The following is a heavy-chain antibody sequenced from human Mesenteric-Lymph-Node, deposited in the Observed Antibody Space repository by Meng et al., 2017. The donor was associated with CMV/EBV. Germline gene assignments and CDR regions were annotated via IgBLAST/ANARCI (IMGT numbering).Heavy chain of an antibody. J-gene: IGHJ3*02. CDR2: IYYSEST. Sequence: SETLSLTCTVSGGSMSTYYWSWIRQPPGKGLEWIGYIYYSESTNYNPSLKSRVTISVDTSTNQFSLKLSSVTAADTAVYYCARAGLDCSSTSCHHRAFDIWGQGTMVTVSS. V-gene: IGHV4-59*01. CDR1: GGSMSTYY. CDR3: ARAGLDCSSTSCHHRAFDI. D-gene: IGHD2-2*01.